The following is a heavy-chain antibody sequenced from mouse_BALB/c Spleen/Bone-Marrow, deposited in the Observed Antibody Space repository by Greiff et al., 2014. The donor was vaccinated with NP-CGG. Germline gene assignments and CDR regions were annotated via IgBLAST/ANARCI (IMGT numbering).Heavy chain of an antibody. D-gene: IGHD4-1*01. V-gene: IGHV1-7*01. CDR1: GYTFTNYW. J-gene: IGHJ3*01. CDR2: IDPNTYYT. CDR3: ARYWDAY. Sequence: VQLQQSRAELAKPGASVKMPCKASGYTFTNYWMHWVKQRPGQGLEWIGYIDPNTYYTRYNQKFRDKATLTADKSSSTAYLQLSSLTSEDSAVHYCARYWDAYWGQGTLVTVSA.